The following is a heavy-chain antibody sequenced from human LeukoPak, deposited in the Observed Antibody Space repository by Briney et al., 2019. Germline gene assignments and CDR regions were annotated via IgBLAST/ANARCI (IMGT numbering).Heavy chain of an antibody. CDR3: AREYSRSTQNWFDP. Sequence: GGSLRLSCAASGFTFSSYWMSWVRQAPGKGLEGVANIKQDGGEKYYVDSVKGRFTISRDNAKNSLYLQMNTLRVEDTAVYYCAREYSRSTQNWFDPWGQGTLVTVSS. CDR1: GFTFSSYW. V-gene: IGHV3-7*01. D-gene: IGHD6-13*01. CDR2: IKQDGGEK. J-gene: IGHJ5*02.